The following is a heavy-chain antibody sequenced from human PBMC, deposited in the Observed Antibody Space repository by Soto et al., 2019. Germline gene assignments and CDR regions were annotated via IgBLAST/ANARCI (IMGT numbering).Heavy chain of an antibody. V-gene: IGHV4-34*01. CDR2: INHSGST. CDR3: ARGDFYGSGSYQYGMDV. J-gene: IGHJ6*02. CDR1: GGSFSGYY. D-gene: IGHD3-10*01. Sequence: SETLSLTCAVYGGSFSGYYWSWIRQPPGKGLEWIGEINHSGSTNYNPSLKSRVTISVDTSKIQFSLKLSSLTAADTAVYYCARGDFYGSGSYQYGMDVWGQGTTVTVSS.